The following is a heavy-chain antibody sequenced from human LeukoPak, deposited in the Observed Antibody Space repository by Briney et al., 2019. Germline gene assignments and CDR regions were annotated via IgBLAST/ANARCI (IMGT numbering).Heavy chain of an antibody. CDR2: IYYSGST. CDR3: ATEYSYGMWGFDY. D-gene: IGHD5-18*01. CDR1: GGSISNYY. V-gene: IGHV4-59*01. J-gene: IGHJ4*02. Sequence: SETLSLTCTVSGGSISNYYWSWIRQPPGKGLEWIGYIYYSGSTTYNPSLMSRVTMSVDTSKNQFSLKLNSVTAADTAVYYCATEYSYGMWGFDYWGQGTLVPVSS.